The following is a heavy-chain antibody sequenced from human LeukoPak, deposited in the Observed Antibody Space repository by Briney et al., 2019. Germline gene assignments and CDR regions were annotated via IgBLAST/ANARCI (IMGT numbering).Heavy chain of an antibody. D-gene: IGHD3-22*01. J-gene: IGHJ6*02. CDR3: AKDIARVGGYTVRMDV. Sequence: GGSLRLSCAASGFTVSSNYMSWVRQAPGKGLEWVSVIYSGGSTYYADSVKGRFTISRHNSKNTLYLQMNSLRAEDTALYYCAKDIARVGGYTVRMDVWGQGTTVTVSS. CDR2: IYSGGST. CDR1: GFTVSSNY. V-gene: IGHV3-53*04.